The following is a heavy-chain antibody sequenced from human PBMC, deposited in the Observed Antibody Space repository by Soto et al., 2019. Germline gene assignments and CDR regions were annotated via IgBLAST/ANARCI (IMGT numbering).Heavy chain of an antibody. CDR1: GGSFSGYY. D-gene: IGHD3-22*01. V-gene: IGHV4-34*01. Sequence: SETLSLTCAVYGGSFSGYYWSWIRQPPGKGLEWIGEINHSGSTNYNPSLKSRVTITVDTSKNQFSLKLSSVTAADTAVYYCARERRKYYYDSSGYYAKTWYYYGMDVWGQGTTVTVSS. J-gene: IGHJ6*02. CDR3: ARERRKYYYDSSGYYAKTWYYYGMDV. CDR2: INHSGST.